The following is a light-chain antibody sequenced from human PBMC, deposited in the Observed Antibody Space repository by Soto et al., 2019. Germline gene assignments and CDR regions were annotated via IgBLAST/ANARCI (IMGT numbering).Light chain of an antibody. CDR1: SSDVGGYKY. CDR2: EVS. CDR3: SSHAASNKHV. Sequence: QSVLTQPPSASGSPGQSVTISCTGTSSDVGGYKYVSWYQQHPGKVPKLMIYEVSKRPSGVPDRFSGSKSGNTASLTVSGLQPEDEADYYCSSHAASNKHVFGTGTKVTVL. J-gene: IGLJ1*01. V-gene: IGLV2-8*01.